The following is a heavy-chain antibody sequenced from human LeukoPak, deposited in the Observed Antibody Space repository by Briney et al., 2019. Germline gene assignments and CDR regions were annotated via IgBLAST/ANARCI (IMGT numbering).Heavy chain of an antibody. V-gene: IGHV4-59*01. Sequence: SRTLSLTCTVSGGSISSYYWSWIRQPPGRGLEWIGDISYSVSTNYNPSLKSRVTISVETPKNQCSLKLSSLTAPDTAVYYCARVRGYSYGLDAFDIWGQGTMVTVSS. CDR2: ISYSVST. CDR1: GGSISSYY. J-gene: IGHJ3*02. CDR3: ARVRGYSYGLDAFDI. D-gene: IGHD5-18*01.